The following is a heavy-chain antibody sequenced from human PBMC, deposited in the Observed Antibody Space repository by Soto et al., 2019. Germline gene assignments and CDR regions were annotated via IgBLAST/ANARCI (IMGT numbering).Heavy chain of an antibody. J-gene: IGHJ5*02. CDR2: IYYSGST. CDR1: GGSISSYY. Sequence: SETLSLTCTVSGGSISSYYWSWIRQPPGKGLEWIGYIYYSGSTNYNPSLKSRVTISVDTSKNQFSLKLSSVTAADTAVYYCARGSDYYDSSGYYFWFDPWGQGTLVTVSS. D-gene: IGHD3-22*01. CDR3: ARGSDYYDSSGYYFWFDP. V-gene: IGHV4-59*01.